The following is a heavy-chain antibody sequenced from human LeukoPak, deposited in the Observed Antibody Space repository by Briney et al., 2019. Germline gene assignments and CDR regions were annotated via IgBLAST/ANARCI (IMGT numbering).Heavy chain of an antibody. V-gene: IGHV3-30*02. Sequence: PGGSLRLSCAASGFTLSNYGMHWVRQAPGKGLEWVAFLRYDGSSKYYADSVKGRFTIFRDNFRDILYLQMNSLRGDDTAMYYCVKENWFDPWGQGTLVTVSS. CDR1: GFTLSNYG. CDR3: VKENWFDP. CDR2: LRYDGSSK. J-gene: IGHJ5*02.